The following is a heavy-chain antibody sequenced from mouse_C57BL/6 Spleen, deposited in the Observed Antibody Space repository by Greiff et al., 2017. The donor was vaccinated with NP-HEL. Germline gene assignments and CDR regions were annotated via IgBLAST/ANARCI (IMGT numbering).Heavy chain of an antibody. V-gene: IGHV1-53*01. D-gene: IGHD2-5*01. J-gene: IGHJ3*01. CDR2: INPSNGGT. Sequence: QVQLQQPGPELVKPGASVKLSCKASGYTFTSYWMHWVKQRPGQGLEWIGNINPSNGGTNYNEKFKSKATLTVDKSSSTAYMQLSSLTSEDSAVYYCARSREYSNYPAWFAYWGQGTLVTVSA. CDR1: GYTFTSYW. CDR3: ARSREYSNYPAWFAY.